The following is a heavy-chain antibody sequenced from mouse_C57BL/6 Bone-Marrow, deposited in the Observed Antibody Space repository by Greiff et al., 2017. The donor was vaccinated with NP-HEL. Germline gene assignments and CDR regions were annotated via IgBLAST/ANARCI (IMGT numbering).Heavy chain of an antibody. J-gene: IGHJ2*01. D-gene: IGHD1-1*01. CDR1: GFTFSSYG. CDR2: ISSGGSYT. V-gene: IGHV5-6*01. Sequence: EVNVVESGGDLVKPGGSLKLSCAASGFTFSSYGMSWVRQTPDKRLEWVATISSGGSYTYYPDSVKGRFTISRDNAKNTLYLQMSSLKSEDTAMYYCARHPTVVAYYFDYWGQGTTLTVSS. CDR3: ARHPTVVAYYFDY.